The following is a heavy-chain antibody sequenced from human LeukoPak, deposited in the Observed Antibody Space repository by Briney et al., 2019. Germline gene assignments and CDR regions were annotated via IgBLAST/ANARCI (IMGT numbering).Heavy chain of an antibody. CDR2: ISSSGSTI. J-gene: IGHJ4*02. D-gene: IGHD3-3*01. Sequence: GGSLRLSCAASGFTFSDYYMSWIRQAPGKGLEWVSYISSSGSTIYYADSVKGRFTISRDNAKNSLYLQMNSLRAEDTAVYYCARDMDTIFGVVISSGNYDYWGQGTLVTVSS. CDR1: GFTFSDYY. CDR3: ARDMDTIFGVVISSGNYDY. V-gene: IGHV3-11*04.